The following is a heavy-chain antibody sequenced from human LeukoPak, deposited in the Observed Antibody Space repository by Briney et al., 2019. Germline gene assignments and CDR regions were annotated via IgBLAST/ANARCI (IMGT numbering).Heavy chain of an antibody. D-gene: IGHD3-3*01. CDR3: ATYDSWSGYDIAY. CDR2: INRDGSEK. Sequence: GGSLRLSCVVSGFTLSSRWMMWVRQAPGKGLEWMTNINRDGSEKNYVDSVKGRFTITRDNAENSLYLQMNSLKVEDTAIYYCATYDSWSGYDIAYWGQGTLVTVSS. CDR1: GFTLSSRW. V-gene: IGHV3-7*03. J-gene: IGHJ4*02.